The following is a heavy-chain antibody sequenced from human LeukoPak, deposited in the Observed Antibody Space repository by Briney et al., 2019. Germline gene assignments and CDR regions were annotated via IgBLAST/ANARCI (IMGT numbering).Heavy chain of an antibody. CDR2: IIPIFGTA. CDR1: GGTFSSYA. CDR3: ARDQVMVVTPARFYFDY. V-gene: IGHV1-69*05. J-gene: IGHJ4*02. Sequence: SVKVSCKASGGTFSSYAISWVRQAPGQGLEWMGRIIPIFGTANYAQKFQGRVTITTDESTGTAYMELSSLRSEDTAVYYCARDQVMVVTPARFYFDYWGQGTLVTVSS. D-gene: IGHD4-23*01.